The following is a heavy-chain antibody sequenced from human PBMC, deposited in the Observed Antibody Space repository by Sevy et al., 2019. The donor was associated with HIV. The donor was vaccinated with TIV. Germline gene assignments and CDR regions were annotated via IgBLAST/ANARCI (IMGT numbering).Heavy chain of an antibody. CDR2: ISGDGDTI. D-gene: IGHD4-17*01. J-gene: IGHJ6*02. CDR1: GFTFRSYW. CDR3: ARDHVKDGDLGDYYYFAMDV. V-gene: IGHV3-48*04. Sequence: GGSLRLSCVASGFTFRSYWMSWVRQAPGKGLEWLSYISGDGDTIYYTNSVKGRFTISRDNAKKSLYLQMNSLRAEDTAVYYCARDHVKDGDLGDYYYFAMDVWGQGTSVTVSS.